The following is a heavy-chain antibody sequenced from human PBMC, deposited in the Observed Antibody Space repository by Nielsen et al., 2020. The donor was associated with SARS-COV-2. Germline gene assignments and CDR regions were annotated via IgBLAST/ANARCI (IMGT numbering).Heavy chain of an antibody. CDR1: GFIFRDYE. V-gene: IGHV3-74*01. CDR3: ARLRDDGYYFDTGPYDY. D-gene: IGHD3-22*01. CDR2: MNSDGSRT. Sequence: GGSLRLSCEGSGFIFRDYEMNWVRQAPGKGLAWVAHMNSDGSRTTYADSVKGRFTISRDNAENTLYLQMNSLRAEDTAVYYCARLRDDGYYFDTGPYDYWGQGTMVTVSS. J-gene: IGHJ3*01.